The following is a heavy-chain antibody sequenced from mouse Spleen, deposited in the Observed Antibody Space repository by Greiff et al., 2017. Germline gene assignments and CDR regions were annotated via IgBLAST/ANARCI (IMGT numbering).Heavy chain of an antibody. CDR1: GFTFSDYY. CDR3: ARESTVVADWYFDV. V-gene: IGHV5-16*01. J-gene: IGHJ1*03. Sequence: EVKLMESEGGLVQPGSSMKLSCTASGFTFSDYYMAWVRQVPEKGLEWVANINYDGSSTYYLDSLKSRFIISRDNAKNILYLQMSSLKSEDTATYYCARESTVVADWYFDVWGTGTTVTVSS. CDR2: INYDGSST. D-gene: IGHD1-1*01.